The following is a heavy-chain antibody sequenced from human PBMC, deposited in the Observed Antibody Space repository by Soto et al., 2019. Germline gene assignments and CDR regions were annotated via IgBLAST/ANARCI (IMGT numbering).Heavy chain of an antibody. CDR1: GFSLSTSGMC. D-gene: IGHD4-17*01. CDR3: ARMNYGDYVVYFDY. V-gene: IGHV2-70*11. CDR2: IDWDDDK. Sequence: SGPTLVNPTQTLTLTCTFSGFSLSTSGMCVSWIRQPPGKALEWLARIDWDDDKYYSTSLKTRLTISKDTSKNQVVLTMTNMDPVDTATYYCARMNYGDYVVYFDYWGQGTLVTVSS. J-gene: IGHJ4*02.